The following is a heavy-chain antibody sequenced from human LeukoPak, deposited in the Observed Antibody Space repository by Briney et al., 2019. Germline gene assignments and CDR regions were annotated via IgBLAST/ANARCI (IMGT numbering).Heavy chain of an antibody. CDR3: ATRSGSGRYLYYFDY. Sequence: ASVKVSCKVSGYTLTELSMHWVRQAPGKGLEWMGGFDPEDGETIYAQKFQGRVTMTEDTSTDTAYMELSSLRSEDTAVYYCATRSGSGRYLYYFDYWGQGTLVTVSS. V-gene: IGHV1-24*01. J-gene: IGHJ4*02. D-gene: IGHD3-10*01. CDR2: FDPEDGET. CDR1: GYTLTELS.